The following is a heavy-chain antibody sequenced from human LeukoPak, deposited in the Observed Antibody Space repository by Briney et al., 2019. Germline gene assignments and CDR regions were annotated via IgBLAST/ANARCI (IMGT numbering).Heavy chain of an antibody. CDR1: GGSISGSSYY. Sequence: KPSETLSLTCTVSGGSISGSSYYWGWIRQPPGKGLEWIGSMYYSGSTYYNPSLKSRVTISVDTSKNQFSLKLSSVTAADTAVYYCARHNWNYDYMDVWGKGTTVTVSS. V-gene: IGHV4-39*01. CDR2: MYYSGST. J-gene: IGHJ6*03. D-gene: IGHD1-20*01. CDR3: ARHNWNYDYMDV.